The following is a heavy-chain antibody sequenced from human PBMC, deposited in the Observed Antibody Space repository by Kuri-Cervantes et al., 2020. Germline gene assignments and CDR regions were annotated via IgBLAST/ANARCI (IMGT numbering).Heavy chain of an antibody. CDR3: ARDPHYCSSTSCYVAFDI. CDR2: MNQDRSAR. D-gene: IGHD2-2*01. V-gene: IGHV3-7*01. CDR1: GFTFSNYW. J-gene: IGHJ3*02. Sequence: GESLKISCAASGFTFSNYWMSWVRQAPGKGLEWVANMNQDRSARYYVDSVEGRFTISRDNAKNSVYLQMNSLRAEDTAVYYCARDPHYCSSTSCYVAFDIWGQGTMVTVSS.